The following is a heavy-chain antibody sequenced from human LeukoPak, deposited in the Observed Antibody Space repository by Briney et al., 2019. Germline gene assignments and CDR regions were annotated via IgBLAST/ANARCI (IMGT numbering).Heavy chain of an antibody. Sequence: GSLRLSCAASGFTFSSYSMNWVRQPPGKGLEWIGEINHSGSTNYNPSLKSRVTISVDTSKNQFSLRLSSVTAADTAVYYCARGVGDYGDYWGQGTLVTVSS. CDR2: INHSGST. CDR1: GFTFSSYS. J-gene: IGHJ4*02. D-gene: IGHD1-26*01. CDR3: ARGVGDYGDY. V-gene: IGHV4-34*01.